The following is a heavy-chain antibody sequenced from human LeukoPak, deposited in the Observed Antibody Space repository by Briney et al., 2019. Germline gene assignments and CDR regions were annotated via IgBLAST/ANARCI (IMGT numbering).Heavy chain of an antibody. V-gene: IGHV5-51*01. CDR3: ARSGPFGEFDY. J-gene: IGHJ4*02. CDR1: GYSFNSYW. D-gene: IGHD3-10*01. Sequence: GESLQISCKNPGYSFNSYWIGWVRQLPGKGLEWMGIIYPGDSDTRYSPSFQGQVTISADKSISTAYLQWSSLKASDTAMYYCARSGPFGEFDYWGQGALVTVSS. CDR2: IYPGDSDT.